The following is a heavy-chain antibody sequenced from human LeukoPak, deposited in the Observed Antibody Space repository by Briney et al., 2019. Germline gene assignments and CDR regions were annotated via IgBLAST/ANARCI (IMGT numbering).Heavy chain of an antibody. Sequence: GGSLRLSCGASGFTFDDYWMSWVRQAPGQGLEWVANINQDGSEKYYLDSAKGRFTISRDNAKNSLYLQMNSLRAEDTAVYYCARADWDTAMIDYWGQGTLVTVSS. D-gene: IGHD5-18*01. CDR2: INQDGSEK. J-gene: IGHJ4*02. CDR1: GFTFDDYW. CDR3: ARADWDTAMIDY. V-gene: IGHV3-7*01.